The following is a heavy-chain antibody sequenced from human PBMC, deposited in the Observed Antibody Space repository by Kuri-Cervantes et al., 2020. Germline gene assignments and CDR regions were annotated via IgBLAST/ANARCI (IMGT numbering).Heavy chain of an antibody. J-gene: IGHJ3*02. D-gene: IGHD6-13*01. V-gene: IGHV4-59*01. CDR1: GFTFSSYG. Sequence: ESLKISCAASGFTFSSYGMNWVRQAPGKGLEWIGSIYHSGSTYYNPSLKSRATILVDTSKNQFSLRLSSVTAADTAVYYCATSSRNAFDIWGQGTMVTVSS. CDR2: IYHSGST. CDR3: ATSSRNAFDI.